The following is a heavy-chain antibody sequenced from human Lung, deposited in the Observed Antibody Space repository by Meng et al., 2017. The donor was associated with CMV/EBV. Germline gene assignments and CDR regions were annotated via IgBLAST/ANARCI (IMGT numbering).Heavy chain of an antibody. J-gene: IGHJ4*02. CDR2: IISIFGTA. Sequence: TFTAYAISWVRRAPGQGLEWVVGIISIFGTANYAQRFQGRLTITTDESTSTAYMELSSLRSDDTAVFYCAIPRVGYCSASSCPPAYWGQGTLVTVSS. CDR3: AIPRVGYCSASSCPPAY. CDR1: TFTAYA. V-gene: IGHV1-69*05. D-gene: IGHD2-2*01.